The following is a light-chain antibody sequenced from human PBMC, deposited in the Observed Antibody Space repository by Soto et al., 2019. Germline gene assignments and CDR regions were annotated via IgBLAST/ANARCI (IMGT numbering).Light chain of an antibody. J-gene: IGKJ2*01. CDR2: KAS. Sequence: DIQMTQFPPTLSASIGDRVTITCRASHTISSSLAWYQQKPGKAPKLLIYKASTLETGVPSRFSGSGSGTEFTLTISSLQPDDFDTYYCQQYDSYSTYTFGQGTRLEIK. V-gene: IGKV1-5*03. CDR3: QQYDSYSTYT. CDR1: HTISSS.